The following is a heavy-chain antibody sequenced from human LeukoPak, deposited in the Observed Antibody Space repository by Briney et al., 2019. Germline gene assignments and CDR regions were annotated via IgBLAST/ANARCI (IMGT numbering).Heavy chain of an antibody. CDR1: GFTFSSYE. D-gene: IGHD1-1*01. CDR3: AKGGYSWNRGDAFDT. CDR2: ISSSGTAI. Sequence: GGSLRLSCAASGFTFSSYEMNWVRQAPGKGLEWVSYISSSGTAIYYADSVKGRFTISRDNAKNSLYLQMNSLRIEDTALYYCAKGGYSWNRGDAFDTWGQGTMVTVSS. V-gene: IGHV3-48*03. J-gene: IGHJ3*02.